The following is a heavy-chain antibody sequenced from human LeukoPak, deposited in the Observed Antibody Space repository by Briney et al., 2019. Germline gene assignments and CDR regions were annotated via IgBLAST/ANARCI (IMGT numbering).Heavy chain of an antibody. V-gene: IGHV4-59*02. CDR2: IHYSGST. CDR3: ARLSGYDWESFYDY. D-gene: IGHD5-12*01. CDR1: GDSVSSYY. Sequence: PSETLSLTCSVSGDSVSSYYWTWIRLSPGKGLEWVGNIHYSGSTRYNPSLKSRLIISIETSKNQFSLNLSSVTAADTAVYYCARLSGYDWESFYDYWGQGTLVTVSS. J-gene: IGHJ4*02.